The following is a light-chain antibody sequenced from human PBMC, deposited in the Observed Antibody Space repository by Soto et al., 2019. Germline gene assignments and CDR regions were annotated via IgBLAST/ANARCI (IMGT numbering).Light chain of an antibody. CDR2: AAS. V-gene: IGKV1-39*01. Sequence: DIQMTQSPSSLSASVGDRVTITCRASQSISNYLNWYQQKPGKAPKFLIYAASSLQSGVPSRFSGSGSGTDFTLTISSLQPEDFATYYCQQTYSEYIFGQGTKVDIK. CDR1: QSISNY. CDR3: QQTYSEYI. J-gene: IGKJ2*01.